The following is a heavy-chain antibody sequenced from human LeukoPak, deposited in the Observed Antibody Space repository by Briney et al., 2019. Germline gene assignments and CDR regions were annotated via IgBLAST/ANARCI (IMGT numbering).Heavy chain of an antibody. V-gene: IGHV3-64*01. CDR3: ARDATIVGATHSDY. D-gene: IGHD1-26*01. J-gene: IGHJ4*02. CDR2: ISSNGGST. CDR1: GFTFSSYA. Sequence: GGSLRLSCAASGFTFSSYAMHWVRQAPGKGLEYVSAISSNGGSTYYANSVKGRFTISRDNSKNTLYLQMGSLRAEVMAVYYCARDATIVGATHSDYWGQGTLVTVSS.